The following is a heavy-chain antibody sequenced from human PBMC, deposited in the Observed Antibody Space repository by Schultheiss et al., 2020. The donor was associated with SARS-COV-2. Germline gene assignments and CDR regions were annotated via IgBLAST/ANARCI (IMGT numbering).Heavy chain of an antibody. D-gene: IGHD5-12*01. V-gene: IGHV3-48*03. J-gene: IGHJ4*02. CDR2: ISVSGGTI. Sequence: GESLKISCAASGFTFSSYEMNWVRQAPGKGLEWVSYISVSGGTIYYADSVKGRFTISRDNAKNSLYLQMNSLRAQDTAVYYCARGRYSGYDMRVSHYFDYWGQGTLVTVSS. CDR3: ARGRYSGYDMRVSHYFDY. CDR1: GFTFSSYE.